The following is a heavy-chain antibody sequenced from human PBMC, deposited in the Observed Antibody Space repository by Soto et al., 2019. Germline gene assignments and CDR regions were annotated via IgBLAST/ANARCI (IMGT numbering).Heavy chain of an antibody. D-gene: IGHD3-3*01. CDR3: AKEGGGFLEWNGMDV. J-gene: IGHJ6*02. Sequence: VGSLRLSCAASGFTFSSYGMHWVRQAPGKGLEWVAVISYDGSNKYYADSVKGRFTISRDNSKNTLYLQMNSLRAEDTAVYYCAKEGGGFLEWNGMDVWGQGTTVTVSS. V-gene: IGHV3-30*18. CDR1: GFTFSSYG. CDR2: ISYDGSNK.